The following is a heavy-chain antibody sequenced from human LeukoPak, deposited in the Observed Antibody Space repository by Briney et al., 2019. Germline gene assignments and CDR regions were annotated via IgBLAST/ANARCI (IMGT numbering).Heavy chain of an antibody. D-gene: IGHD6-19*01. J-gene: IGHJ4*02. CDR2: ISGSGGST. V-gene: IGHV3-23*01. CDR1: GFTFSSYA. Sequence: GGSLRLSCAASGFTFSSYAMSWVRQAPGKGLEWVSAISGSGGSTYYADSVKGRFTISRDNSKNTVYLQMNRLRAEDTAVYYCAILAVAGTFYDYWGQGTLVTVSS. CDR3: AILAVAGTFYDY.